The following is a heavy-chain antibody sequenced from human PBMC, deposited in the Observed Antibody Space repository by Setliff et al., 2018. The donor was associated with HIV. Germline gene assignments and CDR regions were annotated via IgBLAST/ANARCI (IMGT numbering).Heavy chain of an antibody. CDR1: DGSISRTSYY. D-gene: IGHD5-12*01. CDR3: ALDPGYRRDY. CDR2: IYTSGST. J-gene: IGHJ4*02. Sequence: SETLSLTCTVSDGSISRTSYYWSWIRQPPGKGLEWIGHIYTSGSTNYNPSLKSRVTMSVDTSKNQFSLNLSSVTAADTAVYYCALDPGYRRDYWGQGTLVTVSS. V-gene: IGHV4-61*09.